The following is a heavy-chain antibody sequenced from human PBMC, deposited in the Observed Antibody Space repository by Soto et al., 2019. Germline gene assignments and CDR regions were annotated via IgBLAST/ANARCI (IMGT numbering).Heavy chain of an antibody. D-gene: IGHD6-13*01. CDR3: ARDTGIAAAGTVMDV. Sequence: QVQLVQSGAEVKKPGSSVKVSCKASGGTFSSYGISWVRQAPGQGLEWMGGIIPIFGTPNYAQKFQGRVTITADESTSTAYGELTSLRSEDTAVYYCARDTGIAAAGTVMDVWGQGTTVTVSS. CDR1: GGTFSSYG. J-gene: IGHJ6*02. V-gene: IGHV1-69*01. CDR2: IIPIFGTP.